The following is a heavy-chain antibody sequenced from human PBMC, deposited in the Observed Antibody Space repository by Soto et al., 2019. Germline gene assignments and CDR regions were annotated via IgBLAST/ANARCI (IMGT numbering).Heavy chain of an antibody. V-gene: IGHV4-59*01. J-gene: IGHJ4*02. CDR3: ARVPEMGATTTTHFDY. Sequence: SETLSLTCTVSGGSISSYYWSWIRQPPGKGLEWIGYIYYSGSTNYNPSLKSRVTISVDTSKNQFSLKLSSVTAADTAVYYCARVPEMGATTTTHFDYWGQGTLVTVSS. D-gene: IGHD1-26*01. CDR1: GGSISSYY. CDR2: IYYSGST.